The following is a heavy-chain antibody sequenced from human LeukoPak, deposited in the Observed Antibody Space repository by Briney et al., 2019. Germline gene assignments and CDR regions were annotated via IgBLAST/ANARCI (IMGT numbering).Heavy chain of an antibody. Sequence: ASVKVSCKASGYTFTGYYMHWVRQAPGQGLEWMGWISAYSGNTNYAQNLQGRVTMTTDTSTSTAYMELRSLRSDDTAVYYCARDRYGGRAGDAFDIWGQGTMVTVSS. CDR3: ARDRYGGRAGDAFDI. CDR2: ISAYSGNT. V-gene: IGHV1-18*04. D-gene: IGHD1-26*01. J-gene: IGHJ3*02. CDR1: GYTFTGYY.